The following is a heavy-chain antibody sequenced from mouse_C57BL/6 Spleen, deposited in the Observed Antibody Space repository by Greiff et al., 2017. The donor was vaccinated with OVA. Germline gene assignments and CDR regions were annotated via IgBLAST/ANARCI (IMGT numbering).Heavy chain of an antibody. CDR2: ISYSGST. J-gene: IGHJ3*01. Sequence: EVKVEESGPGMVKPSQSLSLTCTVTGYSITSGYDWHWIRHFPGNNLEWLGYISYSGSTNYNPSLKSRIPITHDTSKNHFFLKLNTVTTEDTATYYCARTGTRDWFAYWGQGTLVTVSA. D-gene: IGHD4-1*01. CDR3: ARTGTRDWFAY. CDR1: GYSITSGYD. V-gene: IGHV3-1*01.